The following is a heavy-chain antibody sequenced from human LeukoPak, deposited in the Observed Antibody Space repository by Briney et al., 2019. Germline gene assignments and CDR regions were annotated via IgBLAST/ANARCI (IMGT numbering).Heavy chain of an antibody. J-gene: IGHJ4*02. Sequence: PGGSLRLSCAASGFTFSSYAMSWVRQAPGKGLEWVSAISGSGGSTYYADSVKGRFTISRDNSKNTLYLQMNSLRAEDTAVYYCAKSVMVATLVIIVGYFDYWGQGTLVTVSS. D-gene: IGHD5-12*01. CDR1: GFTFSSYA. CDR3: AKSVMVATLVIIVGYFDY. CDR2: ISGSGGST. V-gene: IGHV3-23*01.